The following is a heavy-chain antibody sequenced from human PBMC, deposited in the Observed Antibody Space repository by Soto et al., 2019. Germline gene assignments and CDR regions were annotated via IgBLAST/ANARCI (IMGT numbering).Heavy chain of an antibody. CDR3: ASLPTRMGAFDI. V-gene: IGHV3-74*01. D-gene: IGHD2-8*01. J-gene: IGHJ3*02. CDR2: INSGGSST. Sequence: GGSLRLSCAASGFTFSSYWMYWVRQAPGKGLVWVSDINSGGSSTTYADSVKGRFTISRDNAKNTLYPQMGSLRPEDMAVYYCASLPTRMGAFDIWGQGTMVTVSS. CDR1: GFTFSSYW.